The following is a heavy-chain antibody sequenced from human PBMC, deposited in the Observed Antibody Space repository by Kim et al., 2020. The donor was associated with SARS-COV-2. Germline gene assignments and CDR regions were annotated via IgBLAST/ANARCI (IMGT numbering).Heavy chain of an antibody. V-gene: IGHV4-39*01. D-gene: IGHD6-19*01. CDR1: GGSISSSSYY. CDR3: ARGGAVAGIIGNNFNWFDP. J-gene: IGHJ5*02. CDR2: IYYSGST. Sequence: SETLSLTCTVSGGSISSSSYYWGWIRQPPGKGLEWIGIIYYSGSTYYNPSLKSRVAMSVDTSKNQISLKLSSVTAADTAVYYCARGGAVAGIIGNNFNWFDPWGQGTLVTVSS.